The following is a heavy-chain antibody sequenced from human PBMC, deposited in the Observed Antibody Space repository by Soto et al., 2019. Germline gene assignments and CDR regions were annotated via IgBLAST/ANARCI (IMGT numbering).Heavy chain of an antibody. Sequence: SETQSLTCAVSGYSISSGYYWGWIRQPPGKGLEWIGSIYHSGSTYYNPSLKSRVTISVDTSKNQFSLKLSSVTAADTAVYYCAREAKRMTTVTTGANIFDYWGQGTLVTVSS. D-gene: IGHD4-17*01. CDR1: GYSISSGYY. CDR2: IYHSGST. J-gene: IGHJ4*02. CDR3: AREAKRMTTVTTGANIFDY. V-gene: IGHV4-38-2*02.